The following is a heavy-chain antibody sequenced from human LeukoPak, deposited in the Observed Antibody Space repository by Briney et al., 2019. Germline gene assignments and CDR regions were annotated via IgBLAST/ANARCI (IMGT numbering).Heavy chain of an antibody. Sequence: SETLSLTCAVYGGSFSGYYWSWIRQPPEKGLEWIGEINHSGSTNYNPSLKSRVTISVDTSKNQFSLKLSSVTAADTAVYYCANIIAADGSWGQGTPVTVSS. CDR1: GGSFSGYY. CDR3: ANIIAADGS. V-gene: IGHV4-34*01. J-gene: IGHJ4*02. D-gene: IGHD6-13*01. CDR2: INHSGST.